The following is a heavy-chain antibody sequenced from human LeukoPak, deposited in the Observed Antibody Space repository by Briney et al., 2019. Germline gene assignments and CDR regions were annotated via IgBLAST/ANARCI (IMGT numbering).Heavy chain of an antibody. CDR3: ARVAEDSSGWYDY. CDR1: GGSFSGYY. V-gene: IGHV4-34*01. CDR2: INHSGST. D-gene: IGHD6-19*01. Sequence: SGTLSLTCAVYGGSFSGYYWSWIRQPPGKGLEWIGEINHSGSTNYNPSLKSRVTISVDTSKNQFSLKLSSVTAADTAVYYCARVAEDSSGWYDYWGQGTLVTVSS. J-gene: IGHJ4*02.